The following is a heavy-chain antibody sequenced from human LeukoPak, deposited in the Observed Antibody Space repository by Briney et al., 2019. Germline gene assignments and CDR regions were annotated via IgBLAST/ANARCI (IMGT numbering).Heavy chain of an antibody. CDR3: IRVGGSGAAYYYYYMDV. D-gene: IGHD1-26*01. CDR2: IRYDGSNK. CDR1: GFTFSSYG. Sequence: PGGSLRLSCAASGFTFSSYGMHWVRQAPGKGLEWVAFIRYDGSNKYYADSVKGRFTISRDNSKNTLYLQMNSLRAEDTAVYYCIRVGGSGAAYYYYYMDVWGKGTTVTISS. J-gene: IGHJ6*03. V-gene: IGHV3-30*02.